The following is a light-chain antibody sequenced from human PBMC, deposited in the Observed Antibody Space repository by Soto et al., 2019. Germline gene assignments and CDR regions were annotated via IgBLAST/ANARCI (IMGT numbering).Light chain of an antibody. V-gene: IGKV1-12*01. CDR3: QQTYSFPHT. Sequence: DVQMTQTPSSVSASVGDRVTITCRASERIGSWLGWYQQKPGKAPKLLIYGASNLAAEVPSRFSGSGSETDFALTISSLQTEDFATYYCQQTYSFPHTFGEGTKVEIK. CDR2: GAS. J-gene: IGKJ4*01. CDR1: ERIGSW.